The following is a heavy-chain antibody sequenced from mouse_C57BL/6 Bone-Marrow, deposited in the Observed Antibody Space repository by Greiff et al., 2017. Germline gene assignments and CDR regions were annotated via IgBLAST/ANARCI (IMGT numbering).Heavy chain of an antibody. CDR3: ARAIYYDYDGFAY. V-gene: IGHV5-12*01. D-gene: IGHD2-4*01. CDR1: GFTFSDYY. J-gene: IGHJ3*01. CDR2: ISNGGGST. Sequence: EVNLVESGGGLVQPGGSLKLSCAASGFTFSDYYMYWVRQTPEKRLEWVAYISNGGGSTYYPDTVKGRFTISRDNAKNTLYLQMSRLKSEDTAMYYCARAIYYDYDGFAYWGQGTLVTVSA.